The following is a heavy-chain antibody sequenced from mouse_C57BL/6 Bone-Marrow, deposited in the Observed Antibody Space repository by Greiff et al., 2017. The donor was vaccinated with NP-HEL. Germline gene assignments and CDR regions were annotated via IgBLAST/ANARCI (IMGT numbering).Heavy chain of an antibody. V-gene: IGHV7-3*01. J-gene: IGHJ3*01. D-gene: IGHD2-1*01. Sequence: EVKLVESGGGLVQPGGSLSLSCAASGFTFTDYYMRWVRQPPGKALEWLGFISNSASGYTTEYSASVKGRFTISRDKSPSIPYLQMNALRAEDSATYYCARYMDYGNPTFAYWGQGTLLTVSA. CDR2: ISNSASGYTT. CDR3: ARYMDYGNPTFAY. CDR1: GFTFTDYY.